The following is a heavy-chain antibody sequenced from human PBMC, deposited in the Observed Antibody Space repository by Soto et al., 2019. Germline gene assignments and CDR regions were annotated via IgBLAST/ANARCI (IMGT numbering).Heavy chain of an antibody. J-gene: IGHJ6*02. CDR1: GGTFSSYA. D-gene: IGHD3-3*01. CDR3: ARVSRTYDFWSGYYQLDYYYYGMDV. V-gene: IGHV1-69*06. CDR2: IIPIFGTA. Sequence: SVKVSCKASGGTFSSYAISWVRQAPGQGLEWMGGIIPIFGTANYAQKFQGRVTITADKSTSTAYMELSSLRSEDTAVYYCARVSRTYDFWSGYYQLDYYYYGMDVWGQGTTVTVSS.